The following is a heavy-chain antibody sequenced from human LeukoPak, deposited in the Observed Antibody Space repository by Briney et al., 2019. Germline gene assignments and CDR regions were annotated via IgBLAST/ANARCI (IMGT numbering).Heavy chain of an antibody. CDR2: IYPGDSDT. J-gene: IGHJ4*02. Sequence: GESLKISCKGSGYILTTYWIGWVRQMPGKGLEWMGMIYPGDSDTRYSPSFQGHVTISADTSITTAYLQLSSLKAPDTAMYYCARHIGLTTRYFDYWGQGTLVTVSS. CDR3: ARHIGLTTRYFDY. V-gene: IGHV5-51*01. CDR1: GYILTTYW. D-gene: IGHD4/OR15-4a*01.